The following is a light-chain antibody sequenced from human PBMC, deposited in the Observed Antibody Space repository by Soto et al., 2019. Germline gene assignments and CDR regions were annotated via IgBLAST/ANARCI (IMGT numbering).Light chain of an antibody. CDR3: LQHNDYPYT. V-gene: IGKV1-17*01. CDR1: QSINNR. J-gene: IGKJ2*01. CDR2: AAA. Sequence: IQMTQSPSTLSASIGDTVTITCPASQSINNRLAWYQQMPGKAAKRLIYAAARLQSGVPSRFSAGGSGTEFILTISSLQPEDFATYYCLQHNDYPYTFGQGTKVDI.